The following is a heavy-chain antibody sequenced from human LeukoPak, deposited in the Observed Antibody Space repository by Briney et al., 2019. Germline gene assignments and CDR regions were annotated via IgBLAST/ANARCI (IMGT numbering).Heavy chain of an antibody. D-gene: IGHD6-6*01. CDR2: IYYSGST. CDR1: GGSISSSSYY. CDR3: ARDRYSNSDLDY. Sequence: SETLSLTCTVSGGSISSSSYYWGWIRQPPGKGLEWIGSIYYSGSTYYNPSLKSRVTISVDTSKNQFSLKLSSVTAADTAVYYCARDRYSNSDLDYWGQGTLVTVSS. J-gene: IGHJ4*02. V-gene: IGHV4-39*07.